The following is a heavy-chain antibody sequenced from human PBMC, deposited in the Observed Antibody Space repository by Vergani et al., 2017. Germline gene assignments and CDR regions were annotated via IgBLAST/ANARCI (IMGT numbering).Heavy chain of an antibody. J-gene: IGHJ4*02. Sequence: QVQLQESGPGLVKPSETLSLTCTVSGGSISSHYWSWIRQPPGKGLEWIGYIYYSGSTNYNPSLKSRVTISVDTSKNQFSLKLSSVTAADTAVYYCARGLGRYGYWGQGTLVTVSS. CDR3: ARGLGRYGY. V-gene: IGHV4-59*11. CDR1: GGSISSHY. D-gene: IGHD3-16*01. CDR2: IYYSGST.